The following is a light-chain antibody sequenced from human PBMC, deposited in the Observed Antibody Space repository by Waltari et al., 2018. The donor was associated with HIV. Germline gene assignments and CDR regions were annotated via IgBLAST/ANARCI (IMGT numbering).Light chain of an antibody. CDR3: CSYAGSHTFVV. J-gene: IGLJ2*01. Sequence: QSALTQPASVSGSPGQSVTISCAGSNSDVGSYDLVSWYQHHPGKAPKRLIYEVTKRPSRVSNRFSGSKSGNTASLTISGLQAEDEADYYCCSYAGSHTFVVFGGGTKLTVL. CDR1: NSDVGSYDL. CDR2: EVT. V-gene: IGLV2-23*02.